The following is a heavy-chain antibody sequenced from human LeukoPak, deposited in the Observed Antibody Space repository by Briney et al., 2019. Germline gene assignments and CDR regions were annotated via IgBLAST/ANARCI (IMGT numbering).Heavy chain of an antibody. V-gene: IGHV3-30*03. CDR2: ISYDGSNK. D-gene: IGHD4-17*01. Sequence: GGSLRLSCAASGFTFSSYGMHWVRQAPGKGPEWVAVISYDGSNKYYADSVKGRFTISRDNSKNTLYLQMNSLRAEDTAVYYCATLRGAVTDCWGQGTLVTVSS. CDR3: ATLRGAVTDC. CDR1: GFTFSSYG. J-gene: IGHJ4*02.